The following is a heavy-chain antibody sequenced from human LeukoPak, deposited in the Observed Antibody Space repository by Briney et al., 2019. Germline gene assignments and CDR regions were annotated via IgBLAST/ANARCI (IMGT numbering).Heavy chain of an antibody. Sequence: PGGSLRLSCTASGFSFSGHWMHWARQLPGKGLVWVSRISPTGSTTSYADSVKGRFTVSRDNAKNTLYLQMNSLRAEDTAVYYCAKVVGDSSGYYYVGYWGQGTLVTVSS. CDR3: AKVVGDSSGYYYVGY. J-gene: IGHJ4*02. CDR2: ISPTGSTT. V-gene: IGHV3-74*01. CDR1: GFSFSGHW. D-gene: IGHD3-22*01.